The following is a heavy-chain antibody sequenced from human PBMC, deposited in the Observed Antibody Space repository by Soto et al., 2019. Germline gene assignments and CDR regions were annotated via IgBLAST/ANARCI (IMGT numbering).Heavy chain of an antibody. CDR3: ISTLGARFDY. J-gene: IGHJ4*02. CDR1: GYTFTSQN. Sequence: ATSVNLSCEASGYTFTSQNMHWVRQAPGQGLEWMGVINPSIGTTTYAQKFQGRVTMTSDTSTSSVYMEVSSLRSEDTAVYYCISTLGARFDYWGQGTLVTVS. V-gene: IGHV1-46*03. CDR2: INPSIGTT. D-gene: IGHD1-26*01.